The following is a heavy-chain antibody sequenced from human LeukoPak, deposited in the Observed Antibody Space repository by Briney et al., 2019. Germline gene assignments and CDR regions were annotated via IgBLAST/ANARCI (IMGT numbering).Heavy chain of an antibody. J-gene: IGHJ3*01. CDR2: IDPNSGDT. V-gene: IGHV1-2*06. CDR1: GHSFNAYY. Sequence: ASVKVSCKASGHSFNAYYIHWVRQAPGQGLQWMGRIDPNSGDTKYTQKFQGRVSMTRDTSISTAYTELSRLTSDDTAVYYCATFTAPRNAFDLWGQGTMVTVSS. CDR3: ATFTAPRNAFDL. D-gene: IGHD3-16*01.